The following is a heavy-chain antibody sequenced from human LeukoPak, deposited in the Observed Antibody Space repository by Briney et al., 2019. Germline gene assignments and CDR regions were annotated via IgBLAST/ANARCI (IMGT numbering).Heavy chain of an antibody. V-gene: IGHV3-30*03. CDR3: ARENIVGATVLAFDI. CDR1: GFTFSSYG. Sequence: PGGSLRLSCAASGFTFSSYGMNWVRQAPGKGLEWEAVISYDGSNKYYADSVKGRFTISRDNSKNTLYLQMNSLRAEDTAVYYCARENIVGATVLAFDIWGQGTMVTVSS. CDR2: ISYDGSNK. D-gene: IGHD1-26*01. J-gene: IGHJ3*02.